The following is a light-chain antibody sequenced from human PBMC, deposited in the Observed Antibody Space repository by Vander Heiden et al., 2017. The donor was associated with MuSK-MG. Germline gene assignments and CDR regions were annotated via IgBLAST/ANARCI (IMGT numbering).Light chain of an antibody. J-gene: IGKJ5*01. V-gene: IGKV1-39*01. CDR3: QWRDSTRPT. Sequence: DIQMTQSPSSLSASVGDRVTITCRASQSISSYLNWYQQKLGKAPKLLIYAASSLQSGVPSRFTGSRSGTDFTLTMRSLQPEDFTTYYCQWRDSTRPTFGPGTLMEIK. CDR2: AAS. CDR1: QSISSY.